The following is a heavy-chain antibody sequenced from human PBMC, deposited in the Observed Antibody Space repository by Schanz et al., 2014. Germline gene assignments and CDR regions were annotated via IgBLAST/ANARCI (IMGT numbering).Heavy chain of an antibody. Sequence: QVQLVQSGAEVKKPGASVKVSCKSSGYTFTDYHIHWVRQAPGQGLEYMGRINPNSGGTNFAQKFQGRVTMTRDTSISTAYMELSSLRSDDTAVYYCARELRLVYYFDYWGQGTQVTVSS. J-gene: IGHJ4*02. V-gene: IGHV1-2*06. CDR3: ARELRLVYYFDY. CDR2: INPNSGGT. D-gene: IGHD4-17*01. CDR1: GYTFTDYH.